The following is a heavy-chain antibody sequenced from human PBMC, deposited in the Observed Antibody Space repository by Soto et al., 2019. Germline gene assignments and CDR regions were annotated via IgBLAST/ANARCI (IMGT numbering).Heavy chain of an antibody. J-gene: IGHJ4*02. CDR1: GYTFTSYA. V-gene: IGHV1-3*05. CDR2: ITAGNGNT. D-gene: IGHD3-22*01. CDR3: ARGLGGYYPPFDY. Sequence: QVQLVQSGAEEKKPGASVKVSCKASGYTFTSYAIHWVRQAPGQRLEWMGWITAGNGNTKYSQSLQGRVTITRDTSASTSYMELSSLRSEDTAVYCCARGLGGYYPPFDYWGQGPLVIVSS.